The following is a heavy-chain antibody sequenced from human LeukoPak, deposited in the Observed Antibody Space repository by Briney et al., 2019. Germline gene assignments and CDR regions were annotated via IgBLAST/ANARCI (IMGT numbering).Heavy chain of an antibody. V-gene: IGHV3-30*18. J-gene: IGHJ5*02. CDR1: GFTFSSYG. D-gene: IGHD6-13*01. Sequence: GGSLRLSCAASGFTFSSYGMPWVRQAPGKGLEWVAVISYDGSNKYYADSVKGRFTISRDNSKNTLYLQINSLRAEDTAVYYCAKDRYSSSWYWFDPWGQGTLVTVSS. CDR2: ISYDGSNK. CDR3: AKDRYSSSWYWFDP.